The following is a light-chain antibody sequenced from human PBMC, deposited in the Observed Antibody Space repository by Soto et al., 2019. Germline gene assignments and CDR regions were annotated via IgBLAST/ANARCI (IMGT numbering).Light chain of an antibody. CDR2: GVT. CDR3: SSYTSGSSHYV. Sequence: QSVLTQPASVAGSPGKSITISCTGTSSDVGAYYSVSWYQHHPGKAPKLIIYGVTNRPSGVSNRFSGSKSGNTASLTISGLQAEDEADYHCSSYTSGSSHYVFGTGTKVTVL. J-gene: IGLJ1*01. V-gene: IGLV2-14*01. CDR1: SSDVGAYYS.